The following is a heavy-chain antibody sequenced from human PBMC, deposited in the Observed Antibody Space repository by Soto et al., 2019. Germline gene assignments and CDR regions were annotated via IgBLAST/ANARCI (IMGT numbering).Heavy chain of an antibody. Sequence: QVQLVQSGAEVKKPGASVKVSCKASGYTFTSYGISWVRQAPGQGLEWMGWISAYNGNTNYAQKLQGRVTMTTDTSTSTVYMELRSLRSDDTAVYYCARVGWGYCSGGSCYQDAFDIWGQGTMVTVSS. V-gene: IGHV1-18*01. CDR3: ARVGWGYCSGGSCYQDAFDI. CDR1: GYTFTSYG. CDR2: ISAYNGNT. D-gene: IGHD2-15*01. J-gene: IGHJ3*02.